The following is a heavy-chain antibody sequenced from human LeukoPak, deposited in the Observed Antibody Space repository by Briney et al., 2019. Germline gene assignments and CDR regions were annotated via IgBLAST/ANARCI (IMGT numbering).Heavy chain of an antibody. V-gene: IGHV3-23*01. CDR3: AREVVVIKGYYYYGMDV. D-gene: IGHD3-22*01. CDR2: ISGSGGST. J-gene: IGHJ6*02. CDR1: GFTFSSYA. Sequence: GGSLRLSCAASGFTFSSYAMSWVRQAPGKGLEWVSAISGSGGSTYYADSVKGRFTISRDNSKNTLYLQMNSLRAEDTAVYYCAREVVVIKGYYYYGMDVWGQGTTVTVSS.